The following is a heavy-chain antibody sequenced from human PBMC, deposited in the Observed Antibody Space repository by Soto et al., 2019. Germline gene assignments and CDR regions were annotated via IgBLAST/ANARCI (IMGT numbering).Heavy chain of an antibody. CDR1: GFTFSSYA. CDR2: ISGSGGST. J-gene: IGHJ4*02. CDR3: AKDLTAYYYDSSGYQPDY. Sequence: GGSLRLSCAASGFTFSSYAMSWVRQAPGRGLEWVSAISGSGGSTYYADSVKGRFTISRDNSKNTLYLQMNSLRAEDTAVYYCAKDLTAYYYDSSGYQPDYWGQGTLVTVSS. V-gene: IGHV3-23*01. D-gene: IGHD3-22*01.